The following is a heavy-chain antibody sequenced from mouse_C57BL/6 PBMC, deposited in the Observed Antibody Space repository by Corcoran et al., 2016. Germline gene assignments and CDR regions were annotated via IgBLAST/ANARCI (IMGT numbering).Heavy chain of an antibody. Sequence: DVQLQESGPGLVKPSQSLSLTCSVTGYSITSGYYWNWIRQFPGNKLEWMGYISYDGSNNYNPSLKNRISITRDTSKNQFFLKLNSVTTEDTATYYCARDRCGYSFGYWGQGTTLTVSS. V-gene: IGHV3-6*01. CDR2: ISYDGSN. CDR3: ARDRCGYSFGY. J-gene: IGHJ2*01. D-gene: IGHD2-3*01. CDR1: GYSITSGYY.